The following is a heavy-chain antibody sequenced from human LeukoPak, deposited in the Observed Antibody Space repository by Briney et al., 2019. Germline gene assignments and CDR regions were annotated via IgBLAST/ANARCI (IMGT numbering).Heavy chain of an antibody. CDR1: GGSFSGYY. V-gene: IGHV4-34*01. J-gene: IGHJ3*02. CDR3: ATNDYYYDSSGSAFDI. CDR2: INHSGST. D-gene: IGHD3-22*01. Sequence: SETLSLTCAVYGGSFSGYYWSWIRQPPGKGLEWIGEINHSGSTNYNPSLKSRVTISVDTSKNQFSLKLSSVTAADTAVYYCATNDYYYDSSGSAFDIWGQGTMVTVSS.